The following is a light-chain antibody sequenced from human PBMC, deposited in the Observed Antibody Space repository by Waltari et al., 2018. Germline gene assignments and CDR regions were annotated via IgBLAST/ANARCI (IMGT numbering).Light chain of an antibody. CDR1: QSIGRY. CDR3: QNHERLPAV. CDR2: GAS. V-gene: IGKV3-20*01. Sequence: EIVLTQSPGPLSLSPGERATLSCRASQSIGRYLVWYQQKPGQAPRLLIYGASSSAAGIPDRFSGSGSGTDFSLTISRLVPEDFAVYYCQNHERLPAVFGQGTKVEIK. J-gene: IGKJ1*01.